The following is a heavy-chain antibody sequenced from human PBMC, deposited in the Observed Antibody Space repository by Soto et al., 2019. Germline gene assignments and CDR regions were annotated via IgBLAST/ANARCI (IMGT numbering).Heavy chain of an antibody. CDR1: GFTFSSYG. V-gene: IGHV3-33*01. D-gene: IGHD6-25*01. CDR3: ARDMAPGIAAGKAHYY. Sequence: GGSLRLSCAASGFTFSSYGMHWVRQAPGKGLEWVAVIWYDGSNKYYADSVKGRFTISRDNSKNTLYLQMNSLRAEDTAVYYCARDMAPGIAAGKAHYYGGQGTLVTVPS. J-gene: IGHJ4*02. CDR2: IWYDGSNK.